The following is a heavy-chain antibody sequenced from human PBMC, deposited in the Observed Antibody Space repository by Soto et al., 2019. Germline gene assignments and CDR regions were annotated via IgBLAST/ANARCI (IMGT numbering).Heavy chain of an antibody. CDR3: ARGGGTFDM. V-gene: IGHV3-48*01. CDR1: GFTFSSYG. CDR2: ISPSSSTI. J-gene: IGHJ3*02. Sequence: VQLVESGGVLVQPGGSLGLSCAASGFTFSSYGVNWVRQAPGKGLEWVSYISPSSSTIYYTDSVKGRFIISRDNAKNSLYLQMNSLRAEDTAVYYCARGGGTFDMWGQGTMVIVSS.